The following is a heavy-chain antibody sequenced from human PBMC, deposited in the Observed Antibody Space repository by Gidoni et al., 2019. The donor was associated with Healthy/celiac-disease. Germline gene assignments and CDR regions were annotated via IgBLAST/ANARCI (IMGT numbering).Heavy chain of an antibody. J-gene: IGHJ6*02. CDR2: ISWNSGSI. D-gene: IGHD3-10*01. Sequence: EVQLVESGGGLVQPGRSLRLSCAASGFTFDDYAMHWVRQAPGKGLEWVSGISWNSGSIGYADSVKGRFTISRDNAKNSLYLQMNSLRAEDTALYYCAKDILSSRGYYYSMDVWGQGTTVTVSS. V-gene: IGHV3-9*01. CDR3: AKDILSSRGYYYSMDV. CDR1: GFTFDDYA.